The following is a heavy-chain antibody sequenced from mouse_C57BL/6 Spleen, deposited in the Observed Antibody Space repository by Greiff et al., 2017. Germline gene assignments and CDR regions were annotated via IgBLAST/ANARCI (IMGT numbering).Heavy chain of an antibody. V-gene: IGHV5-17*01. D-gene: IGHD2-3*01. Sequence: EVKLMESGGGLVKPGGSLKLSCAASGFTFSDYGMHWVRQAPEKGLEWVASISSGSSTIYYADTVKGRFTISRDNAKNTLFLQMTSLRSEDTAMYYCARADGYYGYWYFDVWGTGTTVTVSS. CDR1: GFTFSDYG. CDR2: ISSGSSTI. CDR3: ARADGYYGYWYFDV. J-gene: IGHJ1*03.